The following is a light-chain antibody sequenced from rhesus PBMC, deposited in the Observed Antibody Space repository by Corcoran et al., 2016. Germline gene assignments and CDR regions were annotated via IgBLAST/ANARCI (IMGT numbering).Light chain of an antibody. CDR1: QTISSW. CDR3: LQYNSSPYS. Sequence: DIQMTQSPSSLSASVGDTVTITCRASQTISSWLDWYQQKPGKAPKVLIYKASRLQTGVPSRFSGSGSGTDFTLTISSLQPEDFATYYFLQYNSSPYSFGQGTKVEI. V-gene: IGKV1-22*01. CDR2: KAS. J-gene: IGKJ2*01.